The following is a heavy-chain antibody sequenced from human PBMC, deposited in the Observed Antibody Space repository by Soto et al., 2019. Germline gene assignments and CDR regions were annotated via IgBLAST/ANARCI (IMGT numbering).Heavy chain of an antibody. J-gene: IGHJ6*03. V-gene: IGHV3-33*01. Sequence: QVQLVESGGGVVQPGRSLRLSCAASGFTFSSYGMHWVRQAPGKGLEWVAVIWYDGSNKYYADSVKGRFTISRDNSKNTLYLQMNSLRAEDTAVYYCARDDYVLYYYMDVWGKGTTVTVSS. CDR1: GFTFSSYG. CDR3: ARDDYVLYYYMDV. CDR2: IWYDGSNK. D-gene: IGHD4-17*01.